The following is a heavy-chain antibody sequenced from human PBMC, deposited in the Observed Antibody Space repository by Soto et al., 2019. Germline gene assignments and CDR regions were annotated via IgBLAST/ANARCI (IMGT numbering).Heavy chain of an antibody. Sequence: QVQLQESGPGLVKPSGTLSLTCAVSGGSISSSNWWSWVRQPPGKGLEWIGEIYHSGSTNYNPSRKSRVAISVDTSKNQFSLKLSSVTAADAAVYYCARSHRPGIAADWGQGTLVTVSS. J-gene: IGHJ4*02. V-gene: IGHV4-4*02. CDR1: GGSISSSNW. CDR2: IYHSGST. CDR3: ARSHRPGIAAD. D-gene: IGHD6-13*01.